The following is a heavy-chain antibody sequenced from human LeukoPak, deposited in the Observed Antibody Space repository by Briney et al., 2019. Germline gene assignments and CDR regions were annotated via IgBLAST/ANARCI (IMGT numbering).Heavy chain of an antibody. CDR2: INHSGST. D-gene: IGHD3-22*01. V-gene: IGHV4-34*01. J-gene: IGHJ4*02. Sequence: SETLSLTCAVYGGSFSGYYWSWIRQPPGKGLEWIGEINHSGSTNYNPSLKSRVTILVDTSKDQFSLKLSSVTAADTAVYYCARGLRSMIAWYYFDYWGQGTLVTVSS. CDR1: GGSFSGYY. CDR3: ARGLRSMIAWYYFDY.